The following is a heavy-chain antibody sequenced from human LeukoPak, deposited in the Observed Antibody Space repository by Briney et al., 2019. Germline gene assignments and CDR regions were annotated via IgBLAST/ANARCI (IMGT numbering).Heavy chain of an antibody. D-gene: IGHD3-22*01. Sequence: SETLSLTCTVSGGSISSYYWSWIRQPPGKGLEWIGYIYYSGSTNYNPSLKSRVTISVDTSKNQFSLKLSSVTAADTAVYYCARPGTYYYDSSGLQHWGQGTLVTVSS. CDR2: IYYSGST. CDR1: GGSISSYY. CDR3: ARPGTYYYDSSGLQH. J-gene: IGHJ1*01. V-gene: IGHV4-59*08.